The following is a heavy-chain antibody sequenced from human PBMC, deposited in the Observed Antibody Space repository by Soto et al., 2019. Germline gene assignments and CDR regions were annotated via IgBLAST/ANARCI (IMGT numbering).Heavy chain of an antibody. CDR2: LYDVDGS. V-gene: IGHV3-53*01. CDR1: GFTISGKKY. CDR3: ATCHEREHDYDV. Sequence: DVQLVESGGGLIQPGESLRLSCVAFGFTISGKKYVAWVRQAPGKGLEWVSALYDVDGSFYADSVKGRFTTSIDSSKTTVYLQMNDLRPDDTAVYYCATCHEREHDYDVWCQVTTVTVTS. D-gene: IGHD1-1*01. J-gene: IGHJ3*01.